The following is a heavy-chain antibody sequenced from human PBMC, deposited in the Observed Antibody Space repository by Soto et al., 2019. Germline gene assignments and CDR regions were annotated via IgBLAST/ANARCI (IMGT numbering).Heavy chain of an antibody. J-gene: IGHJ5*02. Sequence: PSETLSLTCIVSGGSISGYYWSWIRQPPGKGLEWIGYIYYSGSTNYNPSLKSRVTMSVDTSKNQFSLKLTSVTAADTAVYYCARDSLNLDPWGQGTLVTVSS. CDR2: IYYSGST. CDR3: ARDSLNLDP. V-gene: IGHV4-59*01. CDR1: GGSISGYY.